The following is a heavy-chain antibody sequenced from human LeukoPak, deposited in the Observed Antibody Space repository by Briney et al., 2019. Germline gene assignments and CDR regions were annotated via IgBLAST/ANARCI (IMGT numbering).Heavy chain of an antibody. J-gene: IGHJ4*02. CDR3: ARSYCTVTSCPLDY. Sequence: ASVKVSCKASGGTFSSYTINWVRQAPGQGLEWMGKIIPMLDIANYAQKFLGRVTITADKFTSIAYMEMRSLRSEDTAVYYCARSYCTVTSCPLDYWGQGTLVTVSS. CDR1: GGTFSSYT. D-gene: IGHD2-2*01. V-gene: IGHV1-69*02. CDR2: IIPMLDIA.